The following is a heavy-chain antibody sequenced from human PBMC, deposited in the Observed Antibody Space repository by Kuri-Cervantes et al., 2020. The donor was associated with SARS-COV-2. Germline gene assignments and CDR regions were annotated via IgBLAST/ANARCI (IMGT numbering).Heavy chain of an antibody. CDR3: ARDRTPIAAAGNFDY. J-gene: IGHJ4*02. CDR2: ISAYNGNT. CDR1: GYTFTSYG. Sequence: ASVKVSCKASGYTFTSYGISWVRQAPGQGLEWMGWISAYNGNTNYAQKLQGRVTMTTDTSTSTAYMELRSLRSDDTAVYYCARDRTPIAAAGNFDYWGQGTRVTGAS. V-gene: IGHV1-18*04. D-gene: IGHD6-13*01.